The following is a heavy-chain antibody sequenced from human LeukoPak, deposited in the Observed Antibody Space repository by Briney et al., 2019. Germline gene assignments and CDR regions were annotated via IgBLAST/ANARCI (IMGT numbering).Heavy chain of an antibody. CDR3: AKAVGMGSNWFDP. Sequence: PGGSLRLSCAASGFTFDDYAMHWVRQAPGKGLEWVSGISWNSGSIGYADSVKGRFTISRDNAKNSLYLQMNSLRAGDTALYYCAKAVGMGSNWFDPWGQGTLVTVSS. CDR2: ISWNSGSI. D-gene: IGHD3-10*01. J-gene: IGHJ5*02. CDR1: GFTFDDYA. V-gene: IGHV3-9*01.